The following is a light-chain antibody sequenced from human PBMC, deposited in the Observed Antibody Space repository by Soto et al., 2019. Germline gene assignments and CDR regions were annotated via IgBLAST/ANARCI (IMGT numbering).Light chain of an antibody. CDR3: QQYMSSVT. CDR2: GAS. CDR1: QSVGTTF. V-gene: IGKV3-20*01. J-gene: IGKJ1*01. Sequence: EIVLTQSPGSLSLSPGQRATLSCRASQSVGTTFFAWYQKKPGQAPRLLIYGASKRATGIPDRLSGSGSGTDFTLIISRLEPEDFALYYCQQYMSSVTFGQGTKVESK.